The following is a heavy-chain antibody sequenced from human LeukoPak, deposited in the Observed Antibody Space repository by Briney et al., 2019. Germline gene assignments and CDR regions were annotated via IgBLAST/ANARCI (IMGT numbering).Heavy chain of an antibody. CDR3: AREDDPKPKYDY. CDR2: LSSDWRYI. V-gene: IGHV3-21*01. D-gene: IGHD1-1*01. J-gene: IGHJ4*02. CDR1: GFTSSTYT. Sequence: GGSLRLSCAASGFTSSTYTMNWVRQAPGKGLEWVSSLSSDWRYIYYAGSVKGRFTISRDNAKNSLYLQMNSLRVEDTAVYFCAREDDPKPKYDYWGQGTLVTVSS.